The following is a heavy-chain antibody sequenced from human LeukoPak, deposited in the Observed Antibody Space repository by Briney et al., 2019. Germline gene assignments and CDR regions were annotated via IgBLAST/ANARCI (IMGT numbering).Heavy chain of an antibody. Sequence: SETLPLTCTVSGGSISSSSYYWGWIRQPPGKGLEWIGSIYYSGSTNYNPSLKSRVTISVDTSKNQFSLKLSSVTAADTAVYYCAKGGKGFPLGLRFDSWGQGTLVSVSS. CDR3: AKGGKGFPLGLRFDS. J-gene: IGHJ4*02. CDR2: IYYSGST. D-gene: IGHD2-21*01. V-gene: IGHV4-39*07. CDR1: GGSISSSSYY.